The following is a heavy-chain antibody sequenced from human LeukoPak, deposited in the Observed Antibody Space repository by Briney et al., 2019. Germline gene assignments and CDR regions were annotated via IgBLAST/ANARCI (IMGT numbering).Heavy chain of an antibody. CDR3: ARGMRRYCCSTSCQYYFDY. CDR1: GYTFTSYD. D-gene: IGHD2-2*01. CDR2: MNPNSGNT. Sequence: ASVKVSCKASGYTFTSYDINWVRQATGQGLEWMGWMNPNSGNTGYAQKFQGRVTITRNTSISTAYMELSSLRPEDTAVYYCARGMRRYCCSTSCQYYFDYWGQGTLVTVSS. J-gene: IGHJ4*02. V-gene: IGHV1-8*03.